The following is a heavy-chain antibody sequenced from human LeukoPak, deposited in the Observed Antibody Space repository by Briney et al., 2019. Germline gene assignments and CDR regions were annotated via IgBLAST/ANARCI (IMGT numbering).Heavy chain of an antibody. Sequence: SETLSLTCTVSGASIRHYYWSWIRQPPGKGLEWIGNLYHSGSPNYDPSLKSRVTISIDTAKNQFSLRLRSVTAADTAVYYCATLTGTTYPYYFDFWGQATLVTVSS. CDR3: ATLTGTTYPYYFDF. CDR2: LYHSGSP. J-gene: IGHJ4*02. V-gene: IGHV4-59*01. D-gene: IGHD1-20*01. CDR1: GASIRHYY.